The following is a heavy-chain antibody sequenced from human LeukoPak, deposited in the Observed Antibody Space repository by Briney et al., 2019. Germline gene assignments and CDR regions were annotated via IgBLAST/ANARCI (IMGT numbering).Heavy chain of an antibody. V-gene: IGHV3-7*03. D-gene: IGHD4-17*01. CDR3: ARWRRSDDYGDYRAYFDY. Sequence: GGPLRLSCAASGFTFSSYWMSWVRQAPGKGLEWVANIKQDGSEKYYVDSVKGRFTISRDNAKNSLYLQMNSLRAEDTALYYCARWRRSDDYGDYRAYFDYWGQGTLVTVSS. CDR1: GFTFSSYW. CDR2: IKQDGSEK. J-gene: IGHJ4*02.